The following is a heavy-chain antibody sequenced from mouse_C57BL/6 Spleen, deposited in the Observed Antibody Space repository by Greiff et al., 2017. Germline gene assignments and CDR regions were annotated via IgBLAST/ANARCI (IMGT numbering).Heavy chain of an antibody. CDR2: INPRSGYT. CDR1: GYTFTSYT. D-gene: IGHD1-1*01. J-gene: IGHJ2*01. Sequence: VQLQQSGAELARPGASVKMSCKASGYTFTSYTMHWVKQRPGQGLEWIGYINPRSGYTKYNQKFKNKATLTTDKSSSTAYMQLSSLTSEDTAVYYCAREATVVATPVDYWGQGATLTVSS. CDR3: AREATVVATPVDY. V-gene: IGHV1-4*01.